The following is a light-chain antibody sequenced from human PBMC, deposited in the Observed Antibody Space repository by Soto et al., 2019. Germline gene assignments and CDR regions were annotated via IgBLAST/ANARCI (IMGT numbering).Light chain of an antibody. CDR1: VGL. V-gene: IGLV2-23*01. J-gene: IGLJ1*01. Sequence: QSALTQHASVSGSPGQSITISCTGTVGLVSWYQQHPGTVPQLIIYDDTKRPSGHSSRFSGSKSGNTASRALPGLPSEAEAEDYCCLYVGIRTDVFGTGTKVTVL. CDR3: CLYVGIRTDV. CDR2: DDT.